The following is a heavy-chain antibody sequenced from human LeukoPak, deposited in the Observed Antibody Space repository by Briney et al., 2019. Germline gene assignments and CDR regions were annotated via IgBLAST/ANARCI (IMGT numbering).Heavy chain of an antibody. CDR2: ISWNSGSI. Sequence: GRSLRLSCAASGFTFDDYAMHWVQQAPGKGLEWVSGISWNSGSIGYADSVKGRFTISRDNAKNSLYLQMNSLRAEDMALYYCAKDMASSSSYYLDVWGKGTTVTVSS. D-gene: IGHD6-13*01. CDR1: GFTFDDYA. V-gene: IGHV3-9*03. J-gene: IGHJ6*03. CDR3: AKDMASSSSYYLDV.